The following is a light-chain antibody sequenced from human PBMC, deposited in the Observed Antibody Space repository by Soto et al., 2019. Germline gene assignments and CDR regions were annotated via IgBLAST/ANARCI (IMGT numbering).Light chain of an antibody. CDR2: EVS. V-gene: IGLV2-14*01. Sequence: QSALTQPASVSGSPGQSSTISCTGTSSDVGGYNYVSWYQQHPGTAPKLMIYEVSNRPSGLSNRFSGSKSGNTASLTISGLQAEDEADYYCSSYTSSSSLYVFGTGTKLTVL. CDR3: SSYTSSSSLYV. J-gene: IGLJ1*01. CDR1: SSDVGGYNY.